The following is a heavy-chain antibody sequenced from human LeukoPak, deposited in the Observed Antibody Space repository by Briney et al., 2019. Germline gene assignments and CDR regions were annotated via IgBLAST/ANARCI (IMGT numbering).Heavy chain of an antibody. CDR2: IRYDGSNK. CDR1: GFTFSKYG. Sequence: GGSLRLSCAASGFTFSKYGMHWVRQAPGKGLEWVACIRYDGSNKYYTDSVKGRVTISRDNSKNTLYLQMNSLRVEDTAVYYCAKDRRSSGYYYGDAFDIWGQGKMVTVSS. V-gene: IGHV3-30*02. D-gene: IGHD3-22*01. CDR3: AKDRRSSGYYYGDAFDI. J-gene: IGHJ3*02.